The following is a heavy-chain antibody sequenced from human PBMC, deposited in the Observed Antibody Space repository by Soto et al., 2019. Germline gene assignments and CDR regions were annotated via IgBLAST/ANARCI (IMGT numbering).Heavy chain of an antibody. D-gene: IGHD3-3*01. CDR3: AGHIGVLEWLQLVWFEP. CDR1: GGSISSSSYY. Sequence: PSETLSLTCTVSGGSISSSSYYWGWIRQPPGKGLEWIGSIYYSGSTYYNPSLKSRVTISVDTSKNQFSLTLSSVTAADTAVYYCAGHIGVLEWLQLVWFEPWGQGTLVTVSS. J-gene: IGHJ5*02. CDR2: IYYSGST. V-gene: IGHV4-39*01.